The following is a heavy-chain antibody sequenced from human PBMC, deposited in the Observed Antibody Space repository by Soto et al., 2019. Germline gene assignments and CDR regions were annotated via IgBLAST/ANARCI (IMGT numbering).Heavy chain of an antibody. CDR3: ARGSSGYISSWYYFDY. D-gene: IGHD6-13*01. CDR1: GFTFTDYA. J-gene: IGHJ4*02. Sequence: EVQLLESGGGLVQPGGSLRISCAASGFTFTDYALSWVRQAPGKGLELVATISGIGGSTYLADSVKGRLSISRDNSKSSVSLLMNSLRAEDTAVYFCARGSSGYISSWYYFDYWGRGTLVTVSS. V-gene: IGHV3-23*01. CDR2: ISGIGGST.